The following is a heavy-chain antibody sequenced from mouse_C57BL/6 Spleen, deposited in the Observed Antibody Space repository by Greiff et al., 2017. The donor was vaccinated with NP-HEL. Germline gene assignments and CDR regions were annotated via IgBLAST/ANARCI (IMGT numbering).Heavy chain of an antibody. CDR3: ARGVTDWLGSY. CDR2: INPGSGGT. D-gene: IGHD2-13*01. J-gene: IGHJ2*01. V-gene: IGHV1-54*01. Sequence: QVQLQQSGAELVRPGTSVKVSCKASGYAFTNYLIEWVKQRPGQGLEWIGVINPGSGGTNYNEKFKGKATLTADKSSSTAYMQLSSLTSEDSAVYFCARGVTDWLGSYWGQGTTLTVSS. CDR1: GYAFTNYL.